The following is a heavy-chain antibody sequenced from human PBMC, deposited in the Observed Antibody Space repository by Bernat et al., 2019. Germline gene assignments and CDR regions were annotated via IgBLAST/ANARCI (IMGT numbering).Heavy chain of an antibody. V-gene: IGHV4-39*01. Sequence: QLQLQESGPGLVKPSETLSLTCTVSGDSISSGDYFWGWIRQPPGKGLEWIAEVHHRGSTYYSPSLKSRVTISVDTSRNQFSLKLSSVTAADTAAYYCARRTLYSGAHSYDYWGQGTLVTVSS. CDR1: GDSISSGDYF. D-gene: IGHD6-25*01. CDR2: VHHRGST. CDR3: ARRTLYSGAHSYDY. J-gene: IGHJ4*02.